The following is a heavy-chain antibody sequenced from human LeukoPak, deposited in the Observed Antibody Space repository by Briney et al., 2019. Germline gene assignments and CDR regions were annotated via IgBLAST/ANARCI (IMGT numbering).Heavy chain of an antibody. J-gene: IGHJ5*02. V-gene: IGHV3-23*01. CDR3: AAVDVDTAFP. Sequence: PGGTLRLSCAASGFTFSTYGMSWVRQAPGKGLEWVSAISGSGGSTYYADSVKGRFTISRDNSKNTLYLQMNSLRAEDTAVYYCAAVDVDTAFPWGRGTLVTVSS. CDR1: GFTFSTYG. D-gene: IGHD5-18*01. CDR2: ISGSGGST.